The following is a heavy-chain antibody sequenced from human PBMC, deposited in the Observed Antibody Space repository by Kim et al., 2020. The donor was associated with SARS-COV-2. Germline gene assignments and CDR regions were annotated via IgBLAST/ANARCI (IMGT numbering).Heavy chain of an antibody. CDR1: GYTFTSYG. D-gene: IGHD2-8*01. J-gene: IGHJ4*02. CDR3: ARGSTNIQDRDAFDY. V-gene: IGHV1-18*01. Sequence: ASVKVSCKASGYTFTSYGISWVRQATGQGLEWMGWISAYNGNTNYAQKLQGRVTLTTDTSTSTAYMELRSLRSDDTAVYYCARGSTNIQDRDAFDYWGQGTLFTFSS. CDR2: ISAYNGNT.